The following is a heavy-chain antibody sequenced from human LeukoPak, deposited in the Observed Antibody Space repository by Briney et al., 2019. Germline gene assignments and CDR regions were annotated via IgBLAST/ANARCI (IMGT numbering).Heavy chain of an antibody. Sequence: PGRSLRLSCAASGFTSSSYAMHWVRQAPGEGLEWVAVISYDGSNKYYADSVKGRFTISRDNSKNTLYLQMNSLRAEDTAVYYCARSLLFRVGELSTAIDYWGQGTLVTVSS. CDR2: ISYDGSNK. J-gene: IGHJ4*02. CDR3: ARSLLFRVGELSTAIDY. CDR1: GFTSSSYA. D-gene: IGHD3-10*01. V-gene: IGHV3-30*04.